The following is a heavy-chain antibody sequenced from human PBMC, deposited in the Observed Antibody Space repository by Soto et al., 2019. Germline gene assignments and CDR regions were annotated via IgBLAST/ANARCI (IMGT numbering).Heavy chain of an antibody. CDR1: GGTFSSYA. V-gene: IGHV1-69*13. J-gene: IGHJ3*02. D-gene: IGHD2-2*01. CDR3: ARAPLRLKDIVVVQLYAFDI. Sequence: SVKVSCKASGGTFSSYAISWVRQAPGQGLEWMGGIIPIFGTANYAQKFQGRVTITADESTSAAYMELSSLRSEDTAVYYCARAPLRLKDIVVVQLYAFDIWGQGTMVTVSS. CDR2: IIPIFGTA.